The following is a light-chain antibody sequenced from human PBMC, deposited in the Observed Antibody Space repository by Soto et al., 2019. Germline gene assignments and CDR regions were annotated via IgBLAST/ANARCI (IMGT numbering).Light chain of an antibody. CDR3: QHYDSVPCT. CDR2: DAS. J-gene: IGKJ2*02. Sequence: DIQLTQSPSSVSASVGDRVTITCQASQDIKNYLIWYQQKPGKAPNLLIYDASTLGTGVSSRFSGGGSGTDFSFTITNLQPEDIATYFCQHYDSVPCTFGQGTRLEIK. CDR1: QDIKNY. V-gene: IGKV1-33*01.